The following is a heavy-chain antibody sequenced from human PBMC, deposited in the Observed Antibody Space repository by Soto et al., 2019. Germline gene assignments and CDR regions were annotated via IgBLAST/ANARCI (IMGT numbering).Heavy chain of an antibody. D-gene: IGHD4-17*01. CDR2: IWYDGRNK. Sequence: GGSLRLSCAASGFTFSSYGMHWVRQAPGKGLEWVAVIWYDGRNKYYADSVKGRFTISRDNSKNTLYLQMNSLRAEDTAVYYCARDYSDYGGNSAYYYYGMDVWGQGTTVTVSS. V-gene: IGHV3-33*01. CDR3: ARDYSDYGGNSAYYYYGMDV. J-gene: IGHJ6*02. CDR1: GFTFSSYG.